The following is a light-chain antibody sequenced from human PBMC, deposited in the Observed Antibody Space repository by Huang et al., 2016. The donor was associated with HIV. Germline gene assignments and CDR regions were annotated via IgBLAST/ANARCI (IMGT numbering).Light chain of an antibody. V-gene: IGKV3-15*01. CDR2: GAS. Sequence: EIVMRQSPATLSVSPGERATLSCRASQNIGPNLAWYQQKPGQAPRLLIYGASTRATGIPGRFSGSGSETEFTLTITSLQSDDSAVYCCQQFNTWPLTFGGGTKVEIK. J-gene: IGKJ4*01. CDR3: QQFNTWPLT. CDR1: QNIGPN.